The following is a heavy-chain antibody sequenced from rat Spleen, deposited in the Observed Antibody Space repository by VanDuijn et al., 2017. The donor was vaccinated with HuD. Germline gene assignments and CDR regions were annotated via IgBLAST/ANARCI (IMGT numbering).Heavy chain of an antibody. CDR1: GFTFSDYY. V-gene: IGHV5-22*01. J-gene: IGHJ4*01. CDR2: INYDGSST. CDR3: ARHMANPYYVMDA. D-gene: IGHD3-4*01. Sequence: EVQLVESGGGLVQPGRSLKLSCAASGFTFSDYYMAWVRQAPTKGLEWVATINYDGSSTYYGDSVKGRFTISRDNAKSILYLQMNSLRSEDTATYYCARHMANPYYVMDAWGQGASVTVSS.